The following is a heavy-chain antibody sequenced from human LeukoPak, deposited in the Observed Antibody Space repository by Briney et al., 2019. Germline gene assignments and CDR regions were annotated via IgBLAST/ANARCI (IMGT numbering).Heavy chain of an antibody. CDR3: ARYILSGWYDY. CDR2: IHTSGST. J-gene: IGHJ4*02. D-gene: IGHD6-19*01. V-gene: IGHV4-4*07. Sequence: SETLSLTCTVSGDSINSYYWSWIRQPAGKGLEWIGLIHTSGSTNYSPSLKSRVTMSVDTSKNQFSLKLSSVTAAGTAVYYCARYILSGWYDYWGQGTLVTVSS. CDR1: GDSINSYY.